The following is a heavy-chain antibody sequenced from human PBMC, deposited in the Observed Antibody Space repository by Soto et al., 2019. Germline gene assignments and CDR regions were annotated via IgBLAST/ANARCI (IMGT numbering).Heavy chain of an antibody. J-gene: IGHJ6*02. V-gene: IGHV1-46*01. Sequence: QVRLVQSGAEVRKTWASVKVSCKASGDSVSNDYLHWVRQAHGPGFEWLGLISPFGGATAYAQRFKGLVTGTMDTSATSLYLELSSLRSDDTAVYYCYKGRGGKTVANFGMDVWGQGVTVTVSS. D-gene: IGHD3-16*01. CDR2: ISPFGGAT. CDR3: YKGRGGKTVANFGMDV. CDR1: GDSVSNDY.